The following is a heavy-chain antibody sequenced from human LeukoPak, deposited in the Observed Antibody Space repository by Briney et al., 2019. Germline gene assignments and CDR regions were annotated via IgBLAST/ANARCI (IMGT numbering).Heavy chain of an antibody. CDR3: ARGDWNSNWFDP. Sequence: ASVKVSCKASGYTFTGYYMHWVRQAPGQGLEWMGWINPNSGGTNYAQKFQGRVTMTRDTSISTAYMELSRLRSDGTAVYYCARGDWNSNWFDPWGQGTLVTVSS. CDR2: INPNSGGT. V-gene: IGHV1-2*02. J-gene: IGHJ5*02. CDR1: GYTFTGYY. D-gene: IGHD1-7*01.